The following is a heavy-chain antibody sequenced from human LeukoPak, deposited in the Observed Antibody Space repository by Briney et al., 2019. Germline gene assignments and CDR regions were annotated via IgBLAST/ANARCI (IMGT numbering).Heavy chain of an antibody. CDR1: GFTVSSNY. Sequence: GGSLRLSCAASGFTVSSNYMSWVRQAPGKGLEWVSVIYSGGSTYYADSVKGRFTISRDNSKNTLYLQMNSLRAEDTAVYYCARAPRSYSPDYWGQGTLVTVSS. CDR3: ARAPRSYSPDY. J-gene: IGHJ4*02. D-gene: IGHD1-26*01. V-gene: IGHV3-66*01. CDR2: IYSGGST.